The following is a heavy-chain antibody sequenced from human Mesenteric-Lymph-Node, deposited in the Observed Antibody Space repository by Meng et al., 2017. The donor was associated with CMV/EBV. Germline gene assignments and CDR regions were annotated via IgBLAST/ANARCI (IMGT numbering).Heavy chain of an antibody. CDR2: ISVSGDSP. CDR3: AKAGCTSTRCYTNY. Sequence: GGSLRLSCAASRFTFSDYAMSWVRQAPGKGLEWVSTISVSGDSPYYADSVKGRFTISRDNSKNTLYLQMNSLRVEDTAVYYCAKAGCTSTRCYTNYWGQGSLVTVSS. J-gene: IGHJ4*02. V-gene: IGHV3-23*01. D-gene: IGHD2-2*02. CDR1: RFTFSDYA.